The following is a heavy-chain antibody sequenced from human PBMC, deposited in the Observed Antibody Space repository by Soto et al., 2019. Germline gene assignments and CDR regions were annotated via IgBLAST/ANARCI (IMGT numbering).Heavy chain of an antibody. D-gene: IGHD2-15*01. CDR2: ISYDGSNK. V-gene: IGHV3-30-3*01. Sequence: GGSLRLSCAASGFTFSSYAMHWVRQAPGKGLEWVAVISYDGSNKYYADSVKGRFTISRDNSKNTLYLQMNSLRAEDTSVYYCARGNIVVLVAAAEYFQHWGQGTLVTVSS. CDR1: GFTFSSYA. J-gene: IGHJ1*01. CDR3: ARGNIVVLVAAAEYFQH.